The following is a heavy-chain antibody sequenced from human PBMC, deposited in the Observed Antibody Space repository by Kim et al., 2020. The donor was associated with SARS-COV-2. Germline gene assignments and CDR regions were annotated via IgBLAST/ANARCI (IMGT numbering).Heavy chain of an antibody. CDR3: ARDQYSNSWYSPANFDY. D-gene: IGHD6-13*01. CDR2: ISYDGANK. V-gene: IGHV3-30*04. Sequence: GGSLRLSCAASGFTFSSYAMSWVRLAPGKGLEWVTVISYDGANKFYADSVKGRFTISRDNSKNTLYLQMNSLRAEDTAVYYCARDQYSNSWYSPANFDY. CDR1: GFTFSSYA. J-gene: IGHJ4*01.